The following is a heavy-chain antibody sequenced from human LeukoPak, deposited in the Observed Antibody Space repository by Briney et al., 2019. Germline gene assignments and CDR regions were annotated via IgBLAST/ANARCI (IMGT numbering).Heavy chain of an antibody. Sequence: TGGSLRLSCEASGFSFSAHAMSWVRQTPGKGLEWVSGFSGSDAYYADSVKGRFTISTDNSRNTLELQMNSLRPEDTAVYYCANPPIFGVVMWYYGMDVWGQGTTVTVSS. D-gene: IGHD3-3*01. V-gene: IGHV3-23*01. CDR3: ANPPIFGVVMWYYGMDV. CDR1: GFSFSAHA. J-gene: IGHJ6*02. CDR2: FSGSDA.